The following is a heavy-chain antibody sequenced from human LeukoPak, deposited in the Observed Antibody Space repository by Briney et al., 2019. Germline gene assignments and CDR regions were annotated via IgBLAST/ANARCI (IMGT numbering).Heavy chain of an antibody. CDR2: IYHSGST. D-gene: IGHD3-3*01. V-gene: IGHV4-38-2*02. CDR3: ARDARLRFSSDAFDI. Sequence: SETLSLTCTVSGYSVSSGYYWGWIRQPPGKGLEWIGSIYHSGSTYYNPSLKSRVTISVDTSKNQFSLKLSSVTAADTAVYYCARDARLRFSSDAFDIWGQGTMVTVSS. J-gene: IGHJ3*02. CDR1: GYSVSSGYY.